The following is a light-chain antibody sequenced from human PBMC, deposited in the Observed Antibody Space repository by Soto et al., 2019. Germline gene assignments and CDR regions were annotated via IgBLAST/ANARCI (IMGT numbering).Light chain of an antibody. CDR3: QQYGSPPLT. Sequence: EIVLTQSPGTLSLSPGGRATLSCRASQSVSRNYVAWYQQKPGQSPRLLLYGASNRASGIPDRFSGSASGADFPLHISRREPEDFAMYYCQQYGSPPLTFGGGTKVEIK. CDR2: GAS. J-gene: IGKJ4*01. V-gene: IGKV3-20*01. CDR1: QSVSRNY.